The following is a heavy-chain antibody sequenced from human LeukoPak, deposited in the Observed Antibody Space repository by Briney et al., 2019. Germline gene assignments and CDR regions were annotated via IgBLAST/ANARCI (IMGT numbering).Heavy chain of an antibody. CDR2: IIPVFDTA. CDR3: ALSAEKQLVYLDS. V-gene: IGHV1-69*05. Sequence: ASVKVSCKASGDTFSNYDVTWVRQAPGQGLEWMGRIIPVFDTAKYAQNFQGRVTMTTDESSSTAYMELYSLRSEDTAVYYCALSAEKQLVYLDSWGQGPLVTVS. D-gene: IGHD6-13*01. J-gene: IGHJ4*02. CDR1: GDTFSNYD.